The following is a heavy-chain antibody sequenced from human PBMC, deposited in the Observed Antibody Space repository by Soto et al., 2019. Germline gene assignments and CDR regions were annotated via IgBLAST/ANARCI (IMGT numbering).Heavy chain of an antibody. CDR1: GGSISSYY. V-gene: IGHV4-59*08. D-gene: IGHD6-13*01. CDR3: ARRYSSSFDY. Sequence: SVTLPLTCTVSGGSISSYYWSWIRQPPGKGLEWIGYIYYSGSTNYNPSLKSRVTISVDTSKNQFSLKLSSVTAADTAVYYCARRYSSSFDYWGQGTLVTVSS. J-gene: IGHJ4*02. CDR2: IYYSGST.